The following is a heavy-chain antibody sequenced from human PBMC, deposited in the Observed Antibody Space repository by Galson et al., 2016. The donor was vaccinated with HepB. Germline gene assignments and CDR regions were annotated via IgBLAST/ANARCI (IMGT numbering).Heavy chain of an antibody. J-gene: IGHJ5*02. V-gene: IGHV7-4-1*02. CDR3: AKPGAILRRSWFDP. CDR2: INTNTGNP. D-gene: IGHD1-14*01. Sequence: SVKVSCKASGYTFTSSGINWVRQAPGQGLEWMGWINTNTGNPTYGQGFTGRFVFSLDTPVSTAYLEISSLKTEDTAVYYCAKPGAILRRSWFDPWGQGTLVTVSS. CDR1: GYTFTSSG.